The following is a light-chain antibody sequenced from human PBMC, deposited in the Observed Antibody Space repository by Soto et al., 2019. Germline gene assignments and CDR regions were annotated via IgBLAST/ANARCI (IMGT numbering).Light chain of an antibody. V-gene: IGKV1-27*01. Sequence: DIQMPQSPSSLSASVGDRVTITCRASQGISNYLAWYQQKPGKVPKLLIHAASTLQSGVPSRFSGSGSGTDFTLTISSLQPEDVTTYYCQKYNSAPPTFGQGTKVDIK. J-gene: IGKJ1*01. CDR1: QGISNY. CDR2: AAS. CDR3: QKYNSAPPT.